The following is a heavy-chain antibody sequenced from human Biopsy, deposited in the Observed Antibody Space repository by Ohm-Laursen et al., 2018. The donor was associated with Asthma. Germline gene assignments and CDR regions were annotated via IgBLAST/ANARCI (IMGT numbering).Heavy chain of an antibody. CDR2: ISVYNGNT. D-gene: IGHD3-10*01. CDR3: ARAVDYSHYYGIDV. CDR1: GYTFNSAG. Sequence: ASVKVSCKTSGYTFNSAGIIWVRQAPGQGLEWMGWISVYNGNTKVAQKLQDRVTMITDASTSTAYMELRSLRSDDTAVYFCARAVDYSHYYGIDVWGQGTTVTVS. V-gene: IGHV1-18*01. J-gene: IGHJ6*02.